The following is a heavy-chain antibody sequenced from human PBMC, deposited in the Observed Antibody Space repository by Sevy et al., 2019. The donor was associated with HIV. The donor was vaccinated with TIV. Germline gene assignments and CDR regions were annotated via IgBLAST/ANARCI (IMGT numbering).Heavy chain of an antibody. CDR2: VRNDGSNN. Sequence: GGSLRLSCAASGFSLTTSDMHWVRQAPGKGLEWVAYVRNDGSNNFYADSVRDRFTISRDSSKNTLYLQMNSLRDEDTGIYYCARGRKTTEEWLEELDYYYGLDVWCQGTTVTVSS. V-gene: IGHV3-30*02. CDR1: GFSLTTSD. CDR3: ARGRKTTEEWLEELDYYYGLDV. J-gene: IGHJ6*02. D-gene: IGHD2-8*01.